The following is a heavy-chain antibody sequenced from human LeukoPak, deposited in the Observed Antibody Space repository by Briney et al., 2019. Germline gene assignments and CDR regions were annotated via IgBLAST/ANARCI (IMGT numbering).Heavy chain of an antibody. CDR2: ISGSGGGT. D-gene: IGHD2-15*01. V-gene: IGHV3-23*01. J-gene: IGHJ4*02. CDR3: AKGGYCSGCGCYIQFYFDF. Sequence: PGGSLRLSCAASVFTFSSYAMNWVRQAPGKGLEWVSSISGSGGGTYYADSVKGRFTIARDNSKNTLYLQMNSLRAEDTAVYYCAKGGYCSGCGCYIQFYFDFWGQGTLVTVSS. CDR1: VFTFSSYA.